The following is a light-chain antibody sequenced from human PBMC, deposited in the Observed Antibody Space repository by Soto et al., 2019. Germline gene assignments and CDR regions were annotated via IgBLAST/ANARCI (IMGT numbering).Light chain of an antibody. CDR1: QTILKSSIKKNS. V-gene: IGKV4-1*01. J-gene: IGKJ4*01. Sequence: DIVMTQSPDSLAVPLGERATIKCRSSQTILKSSIKKNSLAWYQQKPGQPPRLLIYWASTRDSGVPDRFSGSGSGTDFTLTITRLQAEDVAVYYCQQYYSSSLTFGGGTKVDIK. CDR2: WAS. CDR3: QQYYSSSLT.